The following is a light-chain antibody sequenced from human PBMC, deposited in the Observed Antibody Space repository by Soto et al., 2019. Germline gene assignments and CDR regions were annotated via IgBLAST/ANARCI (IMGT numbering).Light chain of an antibody. CDR1: NSDVGSYNL. CDR2: EVT. Sequence: QSALTQPASVSGSPRQSITISCTGTNSDVGSYNLVSWFQQHPGKAPKLVIYEVTKRPSGVSDRFSGSKSGNTASLTISGIQAEDEADYYCFSYAGDSVYVFGTGTKLTVL. J-gene: IGLJ1*01. CDR3: FSYAGDSVYV. V-gene: IGLV2-23*02.